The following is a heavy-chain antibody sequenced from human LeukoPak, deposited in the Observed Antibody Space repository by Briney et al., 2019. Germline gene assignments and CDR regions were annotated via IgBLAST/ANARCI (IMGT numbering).Heavy chain of an antibody. Sequence: TGGSLRLSCTASGFSFSTYSMTWVRQGPRKRLEGVSSIYNSGSKTFYTHSVKGRFTISRDNSKNTMYLQMNSLTAEDTAIYYCSKDVVPDSGWDLDYWGQGTLVTVSS. D-gene: IGHD6-19*01. CDR2: IYNSGSKT. V-gene: IGHV3-23*05. CDR1: GFSFSTYS. CDR3: SKDVVPDSGWDLDY. J-gene: IGHJ4*02.